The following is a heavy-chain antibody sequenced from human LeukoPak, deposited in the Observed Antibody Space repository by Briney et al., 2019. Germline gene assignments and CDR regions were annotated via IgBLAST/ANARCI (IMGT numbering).Heavy chain of an antibody. V-gene: IGHV3-21*01. CDR2: ISSSSSYI. Sequence: ETLSLTCTVSGGSISSYYWSWIRQPPGKGLEWVSSISSSSSYIYYADSVKGRFTISRDNAKNSLYLQMNSLRAEDTAVYYCARGSDYYYGSGSSDASLDYWGQGTLVTVSS. CDR1: GGSISSYY. CDR3: ARGSDYYYGSGSSDASLDY. J-gene: IGHJ4*02. D-gene: IGHD3-10*01.